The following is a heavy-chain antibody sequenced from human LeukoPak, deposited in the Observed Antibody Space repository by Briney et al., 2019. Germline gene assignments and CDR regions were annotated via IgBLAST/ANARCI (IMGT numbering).Heavy chain of an antibody. Sequence: PGGSLRLSCEASGFTFSDYWMSWVRQAPGKGLEWVANIKQDGSQKYYVDSMKGRFTISRDNAKNSLYLQMNSLRAEDTAVYYCARKGLPDYWGQGTLVTVSS. D-gene: IGHD2-15*01. CDR2: IKQDGSQK. V-gene: IGHV3-7*01. CDR3: ARKGLPDY. CDR1: GFTFSDYW. J-gene: IGHJ4*02.